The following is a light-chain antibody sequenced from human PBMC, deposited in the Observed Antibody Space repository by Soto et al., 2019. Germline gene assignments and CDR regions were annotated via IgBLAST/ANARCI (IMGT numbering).Light chain of an antibody. CDR2: GAS. CDR3: QQYGSSGT. V-gene: IGKV3-20*01. CDR1: QSITSFF. J-gene: IGKJ1*01. Sequence: EIVLTQSPGSLSVSPGETATLSCRASQSITSFFLAWYQQKPGQAPRLLIYGASNRATGIPDRFSGSGSGTDFTLTISRLEPEDFAVYYCQQYGSSGTFGQGTKVDIK.